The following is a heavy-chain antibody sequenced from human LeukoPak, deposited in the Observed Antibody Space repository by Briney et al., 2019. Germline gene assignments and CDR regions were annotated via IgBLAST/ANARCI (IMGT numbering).Heavy chain of an antibody. V-gene: IGHV4-61*08. D-gene: IGHD6-19*01. CDR1: GGSISSGGYY. Sequence: SETLSLTCTVSGGSISSGGYYWSWIRQPPGKGLEWIGYIYYSGSTNYNPSLKSRVTISVDTSKNQFSLKLSSVTAADTAVYYCARTGLEWLVDYWGQGTLVTVSS. CDR2: IYYSGST. CDR3: ARTGLEWLVDY. J-gene: IGHJ4*02.